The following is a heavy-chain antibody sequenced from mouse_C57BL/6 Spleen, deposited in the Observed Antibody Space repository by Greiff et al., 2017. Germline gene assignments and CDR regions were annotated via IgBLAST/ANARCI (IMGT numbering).Heavy chain of an antibody. J-gene: IGHJ4*01. CDR1: GYTFTSYW. V-gene: IGHV1-69*01. CDR3: ARSPQTAMDY. Sequence: QVQLKQPGAELVMPGASVKLSCKASGYTFTSYWMHWVKQRPGQGLEWIGEIDPSDSYTNYNQKFKGKSTLTVDKSSSTAYMQLSSLTSEDSAVYYCARSPQTAMDYWGQGTSVTVSS. CDR2: IDPSDSYT.